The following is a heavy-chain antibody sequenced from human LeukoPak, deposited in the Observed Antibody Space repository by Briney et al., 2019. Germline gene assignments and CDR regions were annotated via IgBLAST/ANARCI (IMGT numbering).Heavy chain of an antibody. CDR1: GYSISSGYY. D-gene: IGHD6-19*01. CDR2: IYHSGST. Sequence: PSETLSLTCTVSGYSISSGYYWGWIRQPPGKGLEWIGSIYHSGSTYYNPSLKSRVTISVDRSKNQFSLKLSSVTAADTAVYYCARTGIAVAGTAYGWYFDLWGRGALVTVS. CDR3: ARTGIAVAGTAYGWYFDL. V-gene: IGHV4-38-2*02. J-gene: IGHJ2*01.